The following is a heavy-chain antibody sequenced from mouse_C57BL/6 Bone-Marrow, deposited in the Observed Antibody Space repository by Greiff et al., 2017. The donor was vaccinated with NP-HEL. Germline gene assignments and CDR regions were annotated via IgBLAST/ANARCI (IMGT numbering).Heavy chain of an antibody. CDR1: GYTFTDYE. J-gene: IGHJ3*01. CDR2: IDPETGGT. V-gene: IGHV1-15*01. CDR3: TRSGAWFAY. Sequence: QVQLQQSGAELVRPGASVTLSCKASGYTFTDYEMHWVKQTPVHGLKWIGAIDPETGGTAYNQKFKGKAILTADTSSSTAYMEIRSLTSEDSAVHYRTRSGAWFAYWGQGTLVTVSA.